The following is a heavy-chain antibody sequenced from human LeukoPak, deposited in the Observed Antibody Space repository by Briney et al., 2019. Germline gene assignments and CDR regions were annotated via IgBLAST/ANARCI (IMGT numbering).Heavy chain of an antibody. CDR1: GFTFSNYG. V-gene: IGHV3-33*01. CDR2: IWSDGSNK. CDR3: ARARYNCGCDY. D-gene: IGHD2-21*01. Sequence: GGSLRLSCAASGFTFSNYGMHWVRQAPGKGLEWVAIIWSDGSNKYYADSVKGRFTISRDNSKNTLFLQMSSLRAEDTAVYYCARARYNCGCDYWGQGTLVTVSS. J-gene: IGHJ4*02.